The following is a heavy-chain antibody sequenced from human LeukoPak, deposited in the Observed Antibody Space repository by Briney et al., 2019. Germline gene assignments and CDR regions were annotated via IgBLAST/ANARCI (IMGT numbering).Heavy chain of an antibody. D-gene: IGHD2/OR15-2a*01. CDR2: ISSSSSYI. CDR1: GSPFSSYT. Sequence: PGGSRSLSWAGSGSPFSSYTMNWVRQAPGKGLEWVSSISSSSSYIYYADSVKGRFTISRDNAKNSLYLQMNSLRAEDTAVYYCARSMAAFDIWGQGTMVTVSS. V-gene: IGHV3-21*01. CDR3: ARSMAAFDI. J-gene: IGHJ3*02.